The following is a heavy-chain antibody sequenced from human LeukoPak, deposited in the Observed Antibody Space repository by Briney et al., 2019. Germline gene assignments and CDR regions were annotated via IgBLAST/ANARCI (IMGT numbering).Heavy chain of an antibody. J-gene: IGHJ3*02. CDR2: ISGSGGST. V-gene: IGHV3-23*01. D-gene: IGHD3-22*01. CDR1: GFTFSSYA. Sequence: GGSLRLSCAASGFTFSSYAMSWVRQAPGKGLEWVSAISGSGGSTYYADSVKGRFTISRDNSKNTLYLQMNSLRAEDTAVYYCGKDLDYYDSSGYYNGAFDIWGQGTMVTVSS. CDR3: GKDLDYYDSSGYYNGAFDI.